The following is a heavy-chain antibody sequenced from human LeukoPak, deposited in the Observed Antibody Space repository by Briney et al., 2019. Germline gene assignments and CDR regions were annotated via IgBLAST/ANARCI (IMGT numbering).Heavy chain of an antibody. Sequence: SVKVSCKASGFTFTSSAMQWVRQARGQRLEWIGWIVVGSGNTNYAQRFQERVTITRDMSTSTAYMELSSLRSEDTAVYYCAADYYYDSSGYFPPGGYWGQGTLVTVSS. CDR3: AADYYYDSSGYFPPGGY. D-gene: IGHD3-22*01. J-gene: IGHJ4*02. CDR2: IVVGSGNT. CDR1: GFTFTSSA. V-gene: IGHV1-58*02.